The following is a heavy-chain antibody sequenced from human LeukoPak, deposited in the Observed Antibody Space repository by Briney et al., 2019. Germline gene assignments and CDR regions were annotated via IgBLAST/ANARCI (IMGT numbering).Heavy chain of an antibody. Sequence: PGGSLRLSCAASGFTFSSYGMHWVRQAPGKGLEWVSAISGSGGSTYYADSVKGRFTISRDNSKNTLYLQMNSLRAEDTAVYYCAKEESAYIVVVPGGFDPWGQGTLVTVSS. J-gene: IGHJ5*02. CDR1: GFTFSSYG. CDR2: ISGSGGST. CDR3: AKEESAYIVVVPGGFDP. D-gene: IGHD2-2*01. V-gene: IGHV3-23*01.